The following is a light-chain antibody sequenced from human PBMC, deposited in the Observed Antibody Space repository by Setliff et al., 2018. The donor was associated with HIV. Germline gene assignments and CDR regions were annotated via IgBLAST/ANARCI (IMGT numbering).Light chain of an antibody. CDR1: SSNIGSNT. J-gene: IGLJ2*01. CDR3: SSYTSSSTL. V-gene: IGLV1-44*01. CDR2: RNN. Sequence: QSALTQPPSASGTPGQRVTISCSGSSSNIGSNTVNWYQQLPGTAPKLLIYRNNQRPSGVPDRFSGSKSGTSASLAISGLQAEDEADYYCSSYTSSSTLFGGGTKVHRP.